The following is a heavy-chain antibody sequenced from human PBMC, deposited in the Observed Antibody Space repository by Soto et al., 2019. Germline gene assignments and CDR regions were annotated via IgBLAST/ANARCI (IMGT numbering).Heavy chain of an antibody. D-gene: IGHD6-19*01. Sequence: EVQLVESGGGLVQPGGSLRLSCAASGFTFSRYDMHWVRQTTGKGLEWVSVIGNGGDTYYPDSVKGRFTISRENAKNSLYLQMNRLRAGDTAVYYCARNYEATVAGISPLGYWGQGTLVTVSS. J-gene: IGHJ4*02. V-gene: IGHV3-13*01. CDR2: IGNGGDT. CDR1: GFTFSRYD. CDR3: ARNYEATVAGISPLGY.